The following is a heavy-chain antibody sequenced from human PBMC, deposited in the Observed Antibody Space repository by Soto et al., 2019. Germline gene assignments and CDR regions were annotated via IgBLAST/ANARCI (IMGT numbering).Heavy chain of an antibody. CDR3: ARRTGYSYIAYFDY. D-gene: IGHD5-18*01. CDR1: GYTFTSYG. J-gene: IGHJ4*02. Sequence: VASVKVSCKASGYTFTSYGISWVRQAPGQGLEWMGWISAYNGNTNYAQKLQGRVTMTTDTSTSTAYMELRSLRSDDTAVYYCARRTGYSYIAYFDYWGQGTLVTVSS. V-gene: IGHV1-18*04. CDR2: ISAYNGNT.